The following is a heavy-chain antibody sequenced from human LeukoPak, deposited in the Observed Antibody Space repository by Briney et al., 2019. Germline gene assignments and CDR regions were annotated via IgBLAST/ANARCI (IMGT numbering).Heavy chain of an antibody. CDR3: ARRSKGVEGSGSDFDY. CDR2: IYPGDSDT. Sequence: GESLKISCKGSGYSFTSYGIGWVRQMPGKGLEWMGIIYPGDSDTRYSPSFQGQVTISADKSISTAYLQWSSLKASDTAMYYCARRSKGVEGSGSDFDYWGQGTLVTVSS. D-gene: IGHD6-19*01. V-gene: IGHV5-51*01. J-gene: IGHJ4*02. CDR1: GYSFTSYG.